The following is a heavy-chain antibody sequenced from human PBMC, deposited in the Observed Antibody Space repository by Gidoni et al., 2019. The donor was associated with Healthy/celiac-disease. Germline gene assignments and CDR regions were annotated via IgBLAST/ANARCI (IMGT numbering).Heavy chain of an antibody. CDR3: VIGDLYYFDY. D-gene: IGHD3-10*01. CDR2: TRNKANSYTT. CDR1: GFTFSDHY. J-gene: IGHJ4*02. V-gene: IGHV3-72*01. Sequence: EVQLVESGGGLVQPGGSLRLSCAASGFTFSDHYMDWVRQAPGKGLEWVGRTRNKANSYTTEYAASVKGRFTISRDDSKNSLYLQMNSLKTEDTAVYYCVIGDLYYFDYWGQGTLVTVSS.